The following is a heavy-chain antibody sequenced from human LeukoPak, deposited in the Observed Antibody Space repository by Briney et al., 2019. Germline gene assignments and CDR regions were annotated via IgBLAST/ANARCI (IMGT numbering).Heavy chain of an antibody. CDR3: AIGSPAMVQLDY. J-gene: IGHJ4*02. CDR2: IYYSGST. CDR1: GDSISSGNSY. Sequence: SQTLSLTCTVSGDSISSGNSYWSWIRQPAGKGLEWIGYIYYSGSTNYNPSLKSRVTISVDTSKNQFSLKLSSVTAADTAVYYCAIGSPAMVQLDYWGQGTLVTVSS. D-gene: IGHD1-1*01. V-gene: IGHV4-61*10.